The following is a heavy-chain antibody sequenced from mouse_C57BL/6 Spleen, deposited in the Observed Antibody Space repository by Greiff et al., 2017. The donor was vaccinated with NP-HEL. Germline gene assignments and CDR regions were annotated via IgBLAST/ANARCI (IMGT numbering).Heavy chain of an antibody. CDR2: IYPRDGST. CDR3: ATPMITTGGYYAMDY. CDR1: GYTFTSYD. D-gene: IGHD2-4*01. J-gene: IGHJ4*01. V-gene: IGHV1-85*01. Sequence: VQLQQSGPELVKPGASVKLSCKASGYTFTSYDINWVKQRPGQGLEWIGWIYPRDGSTKYNEKFKGKATLTVYTSSSTAYIELHSLTSEDSAVYFCATPMITTGGYYAMDYWGQGTSVTVSS.